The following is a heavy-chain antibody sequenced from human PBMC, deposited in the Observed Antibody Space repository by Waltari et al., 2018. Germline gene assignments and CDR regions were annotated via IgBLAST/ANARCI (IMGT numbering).Heavy chain of an antibody. J-gene: IGHJ4*02. V-gene: IGHV1-2*06. CDR1: GYTFTGYY. D-gene: IGHD5-12*01. CDR3: ARGPPDGYHPPDY. Sequence: QVQLVQSGAEVKKPGASVKVSCKASGYTFTGYYLQWVRQAPGQGLEWMGRINPNSGGTNYAQKFQGRVTMTRDTSISTAYMELSSLRSDDTAVFYCARGPPDGYHPPDYWGQGTLVTVSS. CDR2: INPNSGGT.